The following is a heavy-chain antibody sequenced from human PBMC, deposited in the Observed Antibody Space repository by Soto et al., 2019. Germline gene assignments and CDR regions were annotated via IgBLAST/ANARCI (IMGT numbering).Heavy chain of an antibody. CDR3: AKDGGTAVYYYGMDV. V-gene: IGHV3-23*01. CDR1: GFTFSRYA. Sequence: GGSLRLSCAPSGFTFSRYAMNWVRLAPGSGLEWVSTISYTGAGTYYADSVQGRFTISRDNSKNTLYLQMNSLRAEDTAVYYCAKDGGTAVYYYGMDVWGQGTTVTVSS. CDR2: ISYTGAGT. J-gene: IGHJ6*02. D-gene: IGHD6-13*01.